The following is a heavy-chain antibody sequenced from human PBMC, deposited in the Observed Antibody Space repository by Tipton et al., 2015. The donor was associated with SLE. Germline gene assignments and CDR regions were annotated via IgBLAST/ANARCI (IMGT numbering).Heavy chain of an antibody. J-gene: IGHJ6*02. CDR2: IYYSGST. CDR3: ARTIGSWPNYYYYGMDV. V-gene: IGHV4-59*01. Sequence: TLSLTCTVSGGSISSYYWSWIRQPPGKGLEWIGYIYYSGSTNYNPSLKSRVTISVDTSKNQFSLKLSSVTAADTAVYYCARTIGSWPNYYYYGMDVWGQGTTLTVSS. D-gene: IGHD6-13*01. CDR1: GGSISSYY.